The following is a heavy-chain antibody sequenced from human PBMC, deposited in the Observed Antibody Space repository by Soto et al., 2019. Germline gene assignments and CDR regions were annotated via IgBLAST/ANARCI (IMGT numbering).Heavy chain of an antibody. CDR1: SFTFSTYN. CDR3: ARDLISGAYTFDY. Sequence: GGSLRLSCEASSFTFSTYNRNWVRQAPGKGLEWVSYISSSSDTIYYADSVKGRFTISRDNAKNSLYLQMNSLRDEDTAVYYCARDLISGAYTFDYWGQGTLVTVSS. J-gene: IGHJ4*02. D-gene: IGHD7-27*01. CDR2: ISSSSDTI. V-gene: IGHV3-48*02.